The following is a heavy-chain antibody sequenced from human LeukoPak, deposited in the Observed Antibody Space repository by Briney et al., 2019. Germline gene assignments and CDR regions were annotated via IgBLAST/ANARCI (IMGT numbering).Heavy chain of an antibody. Sequence: AGGSLRLSCAASGFTFSDYYMSWIRQAPGKGLEWVGSIRSKAYGGTTEYAASVKGRFTISRDDSKSIAYLQMNSLKTEDTAVYYCTREDDFWSGSHMDVWGKGTTVTVSS. CDR3: TREDDFWSGSHMDV. CDR1: GFTFSDYY. J-gene: IGHJ6*03. V-gene: IGHV3-49*03. D-gene: IGHD3-3*01. CDR2: IRSKAYGGTT.